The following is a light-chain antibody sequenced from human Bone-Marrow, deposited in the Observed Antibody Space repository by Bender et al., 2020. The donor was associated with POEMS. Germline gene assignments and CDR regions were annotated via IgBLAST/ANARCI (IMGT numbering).Light chain of an antibody. CDR3: AAWDVGLSGGV. CDR2: SDN. J-gene: IGLJ3*02. V-gene: IGLV1-44*01. Sequence: QSVLTQPPSASGTPGQRVTISCSGSNSNIGTNAVNWYQQFPGTAPKLLLYSDNQRPSGVPDRFYAFKSGTSASLAISGLQSEDEADYYCAAWDVGLSGGVFGGGTKLTVL. CDR1: NSNIGTNA.